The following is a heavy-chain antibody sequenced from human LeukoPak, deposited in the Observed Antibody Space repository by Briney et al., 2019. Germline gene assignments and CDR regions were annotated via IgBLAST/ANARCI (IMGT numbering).Heavy chain of an antibody. CDR2: INPNSGGT. CDR3: ARVGHYYGSGSYFGKPDY. V-gene: IGHV1-2*02. CDR1: GYTFTGYY. Sequence: SVKVSCKASGYTFTGYYMHWVRQAPGQGLEWMGWINPNSGGTNYAQKFQGRVTMTRDTSISTAYMELSRLRSDDTAVYYCARVGHYYGSGSYFGKPDYWGQGTLVTVSS. J-gene: IGHJ4*02. D-gene: IGHD3-10*01.